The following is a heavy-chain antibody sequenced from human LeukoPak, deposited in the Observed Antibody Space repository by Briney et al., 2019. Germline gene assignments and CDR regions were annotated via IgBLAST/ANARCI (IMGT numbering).Heavy chain of an antibody. CDR1: GYTFTGYY. CDR3: ARNLIAAAASPYDY. Sequence: ASVKVSCKASGYTFTGYYMHWVRQAPGQGLEWMGWISAYNGNTNYAQKLQGRVTMTTDTSTSTAYMELRSLRSDDTAVYYCARNLIAAAASPYDYWGQGTLVTVSS. CDR2: ISAYNGNT. V-gene: IGHV1-18*04. D-gene: IGHD6-13*01. J-gene: IGHJ4*02.